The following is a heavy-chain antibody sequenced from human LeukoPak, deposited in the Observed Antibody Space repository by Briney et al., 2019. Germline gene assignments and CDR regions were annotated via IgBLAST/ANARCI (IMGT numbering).Heavy chain of an antibody. D-gene: IGHD6-13*01. CDR1: SGSISSGGHY. J-gene: IGHJ1*01. V-gene: IGHV4-31*11. Sequence: PSGTLSLTCAVSSGSISSGGHYWSWIRQHPGTGLEWIGYIHYSGSTYYKPSLKSRVTISVDTSKNQFSLNLSSVTAADTAVYYCARGGIAAAAAEYFQHWGQGTLVTVSS. CDR3: ARGGIAAAAAEYFQH. CDR2: IHYSGST.